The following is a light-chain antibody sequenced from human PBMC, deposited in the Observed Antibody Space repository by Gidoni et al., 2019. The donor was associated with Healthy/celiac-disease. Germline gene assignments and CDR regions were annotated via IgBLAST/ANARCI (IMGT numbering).Light chain of an antibody. CDR2: AAS. Sequence: DIQMTQSPSSLSASVVDRVTITCRASQGIRNYLAWYQQKPGKVPKLLIYAASTLQSGVPPRFSGSGSGTDFTLTISSLQPEDVATYYCQKYNSAPHTFGQGTKVEIK. CDR3: QKYNSAPHT. V-gene: IGKV1-27*01. CDR1: QGIRNY. J-gene: IGKJ1*01.